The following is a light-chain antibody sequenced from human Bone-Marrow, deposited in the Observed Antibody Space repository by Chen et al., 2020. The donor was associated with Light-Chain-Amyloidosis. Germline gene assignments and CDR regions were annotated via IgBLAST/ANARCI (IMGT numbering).Light chain of an antibody. CDR3: QQTYSTPLT. CDR2: AAY. Sequence: DIHMTQSPSSLSASVGDRVTITCRASQSIRYYLNWYQQKPGKDPKLLIYAAYTLQSGVPSRFSRSGSGTDFTLTISSLQTEDFATYYCQQTYSTPLTFGGGTKVDIK. J-gene: IGKJ4*01. V-gene: IGKV1-39*01. CDR1: QSIRYY.